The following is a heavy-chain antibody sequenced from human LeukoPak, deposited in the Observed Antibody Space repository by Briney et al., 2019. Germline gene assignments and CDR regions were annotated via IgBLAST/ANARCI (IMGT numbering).Heavy chain of an antibody. CDR1: GDPISTSSYY. Sequence: PSETLSLTCTVSGDPISTSSYYWGWIRQPPGKGLEWLGSIYYSGSTYYNPSLKSRVTISVDTSKNQFSLNLYSVTAADTAVFYCARSYYYDYRQIDYWGQGTLVTVSS. V-gene: IGHV4-39*01. D-gene: IGHD3-22*01. CDR2: IYYSGST. J-gene: IGHJ4*02. CDR3: ARSYYYDYRQIDY.